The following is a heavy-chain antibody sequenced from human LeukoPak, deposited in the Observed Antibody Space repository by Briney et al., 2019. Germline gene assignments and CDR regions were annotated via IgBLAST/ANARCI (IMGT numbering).Heavy chain of an antibody. CDR2: IRSKAYGGTT. CDR3: SSSDYSNYVGSLGFDP. CDR1: GFTFGDYA. V-gene: IGHV3-49*04. D-gene: IGHD4-11*01. Sequence: PGGSLRLSCTGSGFTFGDYALSWVRQAPGKGLEWVGFIRSKAYGGTTEYAASVKGRFTISRDDSKSIAYLQMNSPKTEDTAVYYCSSSDYSNYVGSLGFDPWGQGTLVTVSS. J-gene: IGHJ5*02.